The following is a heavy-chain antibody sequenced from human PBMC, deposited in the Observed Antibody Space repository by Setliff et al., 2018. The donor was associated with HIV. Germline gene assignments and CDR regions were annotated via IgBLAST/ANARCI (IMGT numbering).Heavy chain of an antibody. D-gene: IGHD6-6*01. CDR1: GYLFTDYF. J-gene: IGHJ5*02. V-gene: IGHV1-2*06. Sequence: ASVKVSCKASGYLFTDYFMHWVRQAPGQGLEWMGRINPKTGDTKYKQKFQGRVTMTRDASINTAYMELSSLTSDDTAVYYCARDWSMTSRESNWFDPWGQGTLVTVSS. CDR2: INPKTGDT. CDR3: ARDWSMTSRESNWFDP.